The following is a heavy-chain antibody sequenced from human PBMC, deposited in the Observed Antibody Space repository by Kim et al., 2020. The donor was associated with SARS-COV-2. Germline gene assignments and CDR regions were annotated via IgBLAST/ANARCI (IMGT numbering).Heavy chain of an antibody. Sequence: QGFQERFGLSLDTSVSTAYLQISSLKAEDTAVYYCARADSSGWYEYYFDYWGQGTLVTVSS. CDR3: ARADSSGWYEYYFDY. D-gene: IGHD6-19*01. J-gene: IGHJ4*02. V-gene: IGHV7-4-1*02.